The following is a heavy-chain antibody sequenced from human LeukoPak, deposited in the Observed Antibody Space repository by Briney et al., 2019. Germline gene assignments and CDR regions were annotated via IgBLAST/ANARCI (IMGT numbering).Heavy chain of an antibody. V-gene: IGHV3-74*03. J-gene: IGHJ4*02. CDR1: RFTLSEYW. CDR2: INTDASRT. CDR3: VRSLVPAFDY. Sequence: GRSMTLSCAASRFTLSEYWTHWVRQAPRKVVVWVSGINTDASRTTYADSVKGRFTISRDNAKNTVSLRVNSLRAEDTAVYYCVRSLVPAFDYWGQGTLVTVSS. D-gene: IGHD2-2*01.